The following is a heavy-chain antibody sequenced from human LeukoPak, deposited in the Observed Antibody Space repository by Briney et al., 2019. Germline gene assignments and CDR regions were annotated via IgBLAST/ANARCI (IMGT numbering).Heavy chain of an antibody. Sequence: SETLSLTCTVSGGSISSYYWSWIRQPPGKGLEWIGYIYYSGSTNYNPSLKSRVTISVDTSKNQFSLKLSSVTAADTAVYYCARVTPLNGSGTFLQFAFDIWGQGTMVTVSS. CDR1: GGSISSYY. CDR3: ARVTPLNGSGTFLQFAFDI. V-gene: IGHV4-59*01. CDR2: IYYSGST. D-gene: IGHD3-10*01. J-gene: IGHJ3*02.